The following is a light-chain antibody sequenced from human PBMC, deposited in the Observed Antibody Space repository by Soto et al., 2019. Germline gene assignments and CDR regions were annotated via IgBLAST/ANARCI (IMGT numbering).Light chain of an antibody. Sequence: SKSQGTLSLYTGERAPLSCRVSQSVSSSSLAWYQQKPGPAPRLLIYGGSRRARGIPERFSGSGSGTDFTVAISRLEPEDFTVYYSPQYLTSPTTFGQGTKVDIK. CDR2: GGS. CDR1: QSVSSSS. V-gene: IGKV3-20*01. J-gene: IGKJ1*01. CDR3: PQYLTSPTT.